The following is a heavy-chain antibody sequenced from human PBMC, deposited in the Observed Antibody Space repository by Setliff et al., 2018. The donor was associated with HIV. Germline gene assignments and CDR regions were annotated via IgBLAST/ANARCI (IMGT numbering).Heavy chain of an antibody. V-gene: IGHV5-51*01. D-gene: IGHD2-2*01. CDR3: ARLGPGYCSSTRCYFDY. J-gene: IGHJ4*02. CDR1: GYSFTTYW. CDR2: IYPGDSDT. Sequence: PGESLKISCKGSGYSFTTYWIAWVRQMPGKGLEWMGIIYPGDSDTIYSPSFQGQATISADKSISTAYLQWSSLKASDTAMYFCARLGPGYCSSTRCYFDYWGQGTLVTVST.